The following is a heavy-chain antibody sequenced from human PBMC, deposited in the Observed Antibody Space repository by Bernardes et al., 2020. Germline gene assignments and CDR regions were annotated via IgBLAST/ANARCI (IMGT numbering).Heavy chain of an antibody. Sequence: ASVKVSCKASGYTFTSYDINWVRQATGQGLEWMGWMNPNSGNTGYAQKFQGRVTMTRNTSISTAYMELSSLRSEDTAVYYCARGRGCTGGVCDYYFDYWGQGTLVTVSS. CDR3: ARGRGCTGGVCDYYFDY. CDR2: MNPNSGNT. CDR1: GYTFTSYD. D-gene: IGHD2-8*02. V-gene: IGHV1-8*01. J-gene: IGHJ4*02.